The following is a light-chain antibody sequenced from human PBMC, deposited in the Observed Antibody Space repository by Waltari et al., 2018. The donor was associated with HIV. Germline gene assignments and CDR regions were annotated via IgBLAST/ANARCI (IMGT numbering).Light chain of an antibody. J-gene: IGLJ3*02. CDR2: RRD. CDR3: ASWDDNLSGWV. V-gene: IGLV1-47*01. CDR1: RSNIGSNY. Sequence: QSVLTQPPSASGTPGQSVSISCSGSRSNIGSNYVYWYQHLQGTTPKVVIYRRDRRPSGVPDRFAGSNSGTSASLAISGLRSEDEDHYYCASWDDNLSGWVFGGGTKLTVL.